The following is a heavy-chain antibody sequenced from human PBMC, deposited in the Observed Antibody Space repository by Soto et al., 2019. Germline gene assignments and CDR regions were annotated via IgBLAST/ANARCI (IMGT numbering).Heavy chain of an antibody. CDR3: ASPGTTWGVCDY. J-gene: IGHJ4*02. D-gene: IGHD4-17*01. CDR2: ISYDGSNK. Sequence: GGSLRLSCAASGFTFSSYAMHWVRQAPGKGLEWVAVISYDGSNKYYADSVKGRFTISRDNSKNTLYLQMNSLRAEDTAVYYCASPGTTWGVCDYWGQGTLVTVSS. V-gene: IGHV3-30-3*01. CDR1: GFTFSSYA.